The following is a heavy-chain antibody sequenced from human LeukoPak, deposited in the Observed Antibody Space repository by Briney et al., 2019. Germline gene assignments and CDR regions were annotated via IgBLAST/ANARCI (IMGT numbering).Heavy chain of an antibody. Sequence: ASVKVSCKASGYTFTSYYMHWVRQAPGQGLEWMGIINPSGGSTNYAQKFQGRVTMTTDTSTSTVYMELTSLSSEDTAVYYCARDASGSYFDFWGQGTLVTVSS. CDR3: ARDASGSYFDF. D-gene: IGHD1-26*01. V-gene: IGHV1-46*01. CDR1: GYTFTSYY. J-gene: IGHJ4*02. CDR2: INPSGGST.